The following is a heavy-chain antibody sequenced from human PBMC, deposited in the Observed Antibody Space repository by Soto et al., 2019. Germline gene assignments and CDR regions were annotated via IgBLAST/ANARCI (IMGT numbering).Heavy chain of an antibody. CDR3: AVPAATAYYFDY. J-gene: IGHJ4*02. CDR1: GYTFTNYA. CDR2: INAGNGNT. V-gene: IGHV1-3*01. D-gene: IGHD2-2*01. Sequence: ASLKGSCKASGYTFTNYAMHWVRQAPGQRLEWMGWINAGNGNTKYSQKFQGRVTITRDTSASTAYMELSSLRSEDTAVYYCAVPAATAYYFDYWGQGTLVTVSS.